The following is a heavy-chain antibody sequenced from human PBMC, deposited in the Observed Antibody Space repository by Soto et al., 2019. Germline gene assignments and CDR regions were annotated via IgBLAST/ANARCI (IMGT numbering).Heavy chain of an antibody. V-gene: IGHV4-38-2*01. CDR2: ISHSGPT. J-gene: IGHJ4*02. D-gene: IGHD3-22*01. CDR1: GDSISSGYS. Sequence: SETLSLTCAVSGDSISSGYSWAWIRQPPGKGLEWIVSISHSGPTYYNPSLRSRVTISVDTAKNQFSLKVRSVTAADTAVYYCARKDYDSRIEFWGQGTLVTVSS. CDR3: ARKDYDSRIEF.